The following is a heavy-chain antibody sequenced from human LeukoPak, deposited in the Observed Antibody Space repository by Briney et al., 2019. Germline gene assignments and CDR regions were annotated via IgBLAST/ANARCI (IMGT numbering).Heavy chain of an antibody. CDR1: GFTFSSYG. CDR2: ISYDGSNK. V-gene: IGHV3-30*18. J-gene: IGHJ4*02. CDR3: AKYQYSSSSGLDY. Sequence: GGSLRLSCAASGFTFSSYGMHWVRQAPGKGLEWVAVISYDGSNKYYADSVKGRFTISRDNSKNTLYLQMNSLRAEDTAVYYRAKYQYSSSSGLDYWGQGTLVTVSS. D-gene: IGHD6-6*01.